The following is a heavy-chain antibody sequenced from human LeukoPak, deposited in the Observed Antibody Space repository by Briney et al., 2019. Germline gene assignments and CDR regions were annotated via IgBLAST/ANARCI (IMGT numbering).Heavy chain of an antibody. V-gene: IGHV3-21*01. CDR1: GFTFSSYS. CDR2: VSSSRSYI. Sequence: GGSLRLSCAASGFTFSSYSMNWVRQAPGKGLEWVSFVSSSRSYIYYADSVKGRFTISRDNAKNSLYLQMNSLRAEDTAVYYCARFIAAPYYFDYWGRGTLVTVSS. CDR3: ARFIAAPYYFDY. J-gene: IGHJ4*02. D-gene: IGHD6-13*01.